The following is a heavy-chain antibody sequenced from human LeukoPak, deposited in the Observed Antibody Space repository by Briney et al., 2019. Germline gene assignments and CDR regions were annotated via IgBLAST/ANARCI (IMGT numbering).Heavy chain of an antibody. CDR3: TRQIDCSRTRCYGSYWLDP. D-gene: IGHD2-2*01. CDR1: GGSISSSSSY. J-gene: IGHJ5*02. V-gene: IGHV4-39*01. Sequence: PSETLSLTCTVSGGSISSSSSYWGWIRQPPGKGLDWIGSIYYSGSTYYNPSLKSRVAISVDTSKKQFSLKLSSVTAADTAVYYCTRQIDCSRTRCYGSYWLDPWGQGSLVTVSS. CDR2: IYYSGST.